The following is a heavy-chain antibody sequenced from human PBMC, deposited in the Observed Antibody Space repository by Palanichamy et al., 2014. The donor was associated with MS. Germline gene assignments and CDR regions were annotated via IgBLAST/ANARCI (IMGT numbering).Heavy chain of an antibody. V-gene: IGHV3-23*01. J-gene: IGHJ4*02. CDR1: GFTFGIHA. D-gene: IGHD2-15*01. CDR3: AKGTGGSGYDY. CDR2: IHVGGVAT. Sequence: EVQLMESGGGLVQPGGSLRLSCAASGFTFGIHAMSWVRQAPGRGLEWVSSIHVGGVATFYADSVKGRFTISRDNSKSTLYLQMNSLRAEGTAIYYCAKGTGGSGYDYWGQGALVTVSS.